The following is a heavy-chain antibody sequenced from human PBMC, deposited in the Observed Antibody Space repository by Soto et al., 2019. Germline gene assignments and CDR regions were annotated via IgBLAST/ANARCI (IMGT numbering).Heavy chain of an antibody. CDR2: MHYSGNS. CDR1: GGSISSSGYY. J-gene: IGHJ2*01. D-gene: IGHD1-26*01. V-gene: IGHV4-39*01. CDR3: ARPSIEGATPYWNFDL. Sequence: QLPLQESGPGLVKPSETLSLTCTVSGGSISSSGYYWGWIRQPPGKGLEWIGNMHYSGNSYYNPSLKSRVTISVDTSKNQFSLKLSSVTAADTAVYYCARPSIEGATPYWNFDLWGRGTLVTVSS.